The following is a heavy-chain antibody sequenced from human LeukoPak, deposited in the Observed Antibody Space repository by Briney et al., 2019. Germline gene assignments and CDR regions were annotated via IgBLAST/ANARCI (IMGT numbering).Heavy chain of an antibody. CDR3: ARSYCGGDCSLYYFDY. J-gene: IGHJ4*02. CDR2: IYPGDSDT. D-gene: IGHD2-21*02. CDR1: GYSFTSYW. Sequence: GESLKISCKGSGYSFTSYWIGWVRQMPGKGLEWMGIIYPGDSDTGYSPSFQGQVTISADKSISTAYLQWSSLKASDTAMYYCARSYCGGDCSLYYFDYWGQGTLVTVSS. V-gene: IGHV5-51*01.